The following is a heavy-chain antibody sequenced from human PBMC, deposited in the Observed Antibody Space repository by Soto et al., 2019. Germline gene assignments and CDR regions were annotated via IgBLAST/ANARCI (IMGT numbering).Heavy chain of an antibody. D-gene: IGHD3-22*01. J-gene: IGHJ4*02. V-gene: IGHV3-53*01. CDR2: IYSGGST. CDR1: GFTVSSNY. Sequence: GGSLRLSCAASGFTVSSNYMSWVRQAPGKGLEWVSVIYSGGSTYYADSVKGRFTISRDNSKNTLYLQMNSPRAEDTAVYYCARVGYYDSSPLDYWGQGTLVTVSS. CDR3: ARVGYYDSSPLDY.